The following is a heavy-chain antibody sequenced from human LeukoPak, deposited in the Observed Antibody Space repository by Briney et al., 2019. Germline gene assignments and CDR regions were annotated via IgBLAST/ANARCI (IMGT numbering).Heavy chain of an antibody. Sequence: ASVKVSCKASGYTFTSYGISWVRQAPGQGLEWMGWISTYNGKTNYVQKLQGRVTMTTDTSTSTAYMELRSLRSDDTAVYFCARWNLAAADADYWGQGTLVTVSS. CDR3: ARWNLAAADADY. CDR1: GYTFTSYG. V-gene: IGHV1-18*01. D-gene: IGHD6-13*01. J-gene: IGHJ4*02. CDR2: ISTYNGKT.